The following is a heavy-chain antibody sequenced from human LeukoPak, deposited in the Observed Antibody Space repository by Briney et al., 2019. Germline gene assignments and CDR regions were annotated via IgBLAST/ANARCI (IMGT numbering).Heavy chain of an antibody. D-gene: IGHD2-8*01. CDR3: ARVQGDIVLMVYAIRYYYYYMDV. Sequence: GRSLRLSCAASGFTFDDYGMSWVRQAPGKGLEWVSGINWNGGSTGYADSVKGRFTISRDNAKNSLYLQMNSLRAEDTALYYCARVQGDIVLMVYAIRYYYYYMDVWGKGTTVTVSS. CDR2: INWNGGST. J-gene: IGHJ6*03. V-gene: IGHV3-20*04. CDR1: GFTFDDYG.